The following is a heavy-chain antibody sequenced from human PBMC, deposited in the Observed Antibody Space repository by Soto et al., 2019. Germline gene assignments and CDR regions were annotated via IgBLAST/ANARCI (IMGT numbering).Heavy chain of an antibody. Sequence: QVQLQQWGAGLLKPSETLSLTCAVYGGSFSGYYWSWIRQPPGKGLEWIGEINHSGSTNYNPSLKSRVTRSVDTSKNQFSLKLSSVTAADTAVYYCARSRQARPFDYWGQGTLVTVSS. D-gene: IGHD6-6*01. CDR1: GGSFSGYY. CDR2: INHSGST. V-gene: IGHV4-34*01. J-gene: IGHJ4*02. CDR3: ARSRQARPFDY.